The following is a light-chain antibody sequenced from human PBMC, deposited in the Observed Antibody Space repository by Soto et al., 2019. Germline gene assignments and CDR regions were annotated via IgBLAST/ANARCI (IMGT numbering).Light chain of an antibody. CDR1: QEISGY. Sequence: IQLTQSPSSLSASVGDRVTITCRASQEISGYLAWYQQTPGKAPKLLIYGVSTLRDGVSSRFSGRGSGTDFSLTISSLQPEDFATYYCQNLHWAFGPGT. J-gene: IGKJ1*01. V-gene: IGKV1-9*01. CDR2: GVS. CDR3: QNLHWA.